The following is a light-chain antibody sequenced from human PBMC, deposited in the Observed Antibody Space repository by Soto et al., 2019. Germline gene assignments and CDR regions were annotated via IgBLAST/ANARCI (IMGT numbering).Light chain of an antibody. Sequence: QSVLTQPASVSGSPGQSITISCTGTSSDVGSYNLVSWYQQHPGKAPKLMIYEVSKRPSGVSNRFSGSKSGNTASLTISGLQAEDEADYCCCSYAGSWVFGGGTKLTVL. CDR2: EVS. V-gene: IGLV2-23*02. CDR3: CSYAGSWV. J-gene: IGLJ3*02. CDR1: SSDVGSYNL.